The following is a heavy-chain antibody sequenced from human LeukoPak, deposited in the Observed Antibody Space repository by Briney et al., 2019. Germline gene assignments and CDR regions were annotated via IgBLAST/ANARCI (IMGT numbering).Heavy chain of an antibody. J-gene: IGHJ4*02. V-gene: IGHV3-33*01. CDR1: GFTFSSYG. CDR2: IWYDGSNK. D-gene: IGHD2-21*02. CDR3: ARDRGGDFGNYFDY. Sequence: GGSLRLSCAASGFTFSSYGMHWVRQAPGKGLEWVAVIWYDGSNKYYADSVKVRFTISRDNSKNTLYLQMNSLRAEDTAVYYCARDRGGDFGNYFDYWGQGTLVTVSS.